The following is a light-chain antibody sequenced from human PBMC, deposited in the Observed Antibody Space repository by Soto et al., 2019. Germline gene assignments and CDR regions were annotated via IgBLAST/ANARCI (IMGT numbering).Light chain of an antibody. CDR1: SSDVGGYNY. CDR2: DVS. V-gene: IGLV2-8*01. CDR3: SSYAGSNNLGV. J-gene: IGLJ1*01. Sequence: QSVLTQPPSASGPPGQSVTISCTGTSSDVGGYNYVSWYQQHPGKAPKLMIYDVSKRPSGVPDRFSGSKSGNTASLTVSGLQAEDEADYYCSSYAGSNNLGVFGTGTKSPS.